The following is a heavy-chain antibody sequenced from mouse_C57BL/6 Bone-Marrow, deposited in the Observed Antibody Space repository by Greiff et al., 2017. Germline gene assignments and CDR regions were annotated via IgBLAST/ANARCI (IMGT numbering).Heavy chain of an antibody. D-gene: IGHD2-2*01. CDR3: VIYYGYYFDY. CDR2: IYPGCGNT. Sequence: QFQLQQSGAELVRPGASVPLSCKASGYTFTDYYLNWVKQRPGQGLEWISRIYPGCGNTYYNETFKGKATLTSEKTSSPDYMQLSSLTSEDSAVYFCVIYYGYYFDYWGQGTTLTVSS. V-gene: IGHV1-76*01. CDR1: GYTFTDYY. J-gene: IGHJ2*01.